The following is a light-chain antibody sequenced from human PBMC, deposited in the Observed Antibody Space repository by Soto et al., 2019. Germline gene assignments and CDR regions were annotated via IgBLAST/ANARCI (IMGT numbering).Light chain of an antibody. CDR2: AAS. Sequence: DIQMTQSPSSLSASVGDRVTITCRASQTIISYLNWYQQKPGKAPKLLIYAASSLQSGVPSRFSGSGSGTEFTLTISSLQPEDFVTYYCQQSYSVPGTFGQGTKLEIK. CDR1: QTIISY. J-gene: IGKJ2*02. CDR3: QQSYSVPGT. V-gene: IGKV1-39*01.